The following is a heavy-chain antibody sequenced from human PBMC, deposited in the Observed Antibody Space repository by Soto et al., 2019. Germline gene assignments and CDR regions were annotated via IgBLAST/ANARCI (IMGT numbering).Heavy chain of an antibody. D-gene: IGHD3-10*01. V-gene: IGHV4-30-4*01. CDR2: IYYSGST. CDR3: ASESHYGSGSS. J-gene: IGHJ5*02. CDR1: GGSISSGDYY. Sequence: SETLSLTCTVSGGSISSGDYYWRWIRQPPGKGLEWIGYIYYSGSTYYNPSLKSRVTISVDTSKNQFSLKLSSVTAADTAVYYCASESHYGSGSSWGQGTLVTVSS.